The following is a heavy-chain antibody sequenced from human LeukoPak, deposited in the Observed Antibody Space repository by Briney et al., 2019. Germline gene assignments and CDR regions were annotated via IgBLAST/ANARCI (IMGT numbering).Heavy chain of an antibody. V-gene: IGHV3-66*01. Sequence: GGSLRLSCAASGFTVSSNYMSWVRQAPGKGLGWVSVIYSGGSTYYADSVKGRFTISRDNSKNTLYLQMNSLRAEDTAVYYCARDNYDYVWGSYRGNWFDPWGKGTLVTVSS. J-gene: IGHJ5*02. CDR1: GFTVSSNY. CDR3: ARDNYDYVWGSYRGNWFDP. CDR2: IYSGGST. D-gene: IGHD3-16*02.